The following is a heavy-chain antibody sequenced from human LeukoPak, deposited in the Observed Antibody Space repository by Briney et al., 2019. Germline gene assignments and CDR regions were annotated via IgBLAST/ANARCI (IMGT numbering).Heavy chain of an antibody. CDR3: ARPPVYDSSGYWARYYGMDV. J-gene: IGHJ6*02. Sequence: PSETLSLTCTVSGGSISSYYWSWIRQPPGKGLEWIGYIYYSGSTNYNPSLKSRVTISVDTSKNQFSLKLSSVTAADTAVYYCARPPVYDSSGYWARYYGMDVWGQGTTVTVSS. CDR1: GGSISSYY. CDR2: IYYSGST. V-gene: IGHV4-59*08. D-gene: IGHD3-22*01.